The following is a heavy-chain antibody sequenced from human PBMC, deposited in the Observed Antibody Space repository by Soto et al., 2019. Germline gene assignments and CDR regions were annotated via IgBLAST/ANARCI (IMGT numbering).Heavy chain of an antibody. V-gene: IGHV1-8*02. CDR1: GYDFTAYD. Sequence: ASVKVSCKASGYDFTAYDMNWVRQAAGQGLEGMGWMNPINGAAGSARRFQGRISITRNTATGTAYLELTSLRSDDSAVYYCGRGPSPRAPAGGPPSSYAIDVWGEGPPVTVSS. CDR2: MNPINGAA. J-gene: IGHJ6*04. D-gene: IGHD6-13*01. CDR3: GRGPSPRAPAGGPPSSYAIDV.